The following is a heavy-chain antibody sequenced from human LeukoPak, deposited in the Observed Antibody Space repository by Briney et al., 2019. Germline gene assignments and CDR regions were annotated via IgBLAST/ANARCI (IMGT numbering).Heavy chain of an antibody. D-gene: IGHD3-16*01. Sequence: SQTLSLTCTVSGGSISSGDYYWSWIRQPPGKGLEWIGYIYYSGSTYYNPSLKSRVTISVDTSKNQFSLKLSSVTAADTAVYYCARVAVMRGRWLDYWGQGTLVTVSS. CDR2: IYYSGST. CDR3: ARVAVMRGRWLDY. V-gene: IGHV4-30-4*01. J-gene: IGHJ4*02. CDR1: GGSISSGDYY.